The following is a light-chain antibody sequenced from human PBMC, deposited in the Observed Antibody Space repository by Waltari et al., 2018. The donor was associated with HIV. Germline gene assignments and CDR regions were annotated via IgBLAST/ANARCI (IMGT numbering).Light chain of an antibody. V-gene: IGLV1-47*01. CDR2: RNN. CDR1: SPNIGRNY. CDR3: ATWTDSMSGVV. Sequence: QSVLTQSPSASGTPGQRVTISCSGSSPNIGRNYVYWSHQLPGTAPKLLLYRNNQRPSGVPDRFSGSKSGTSASLAISGLRSEDEAHYYCATWTDSMSGVVFGGGTKLRVL. J-gene: IGLJ2*01.